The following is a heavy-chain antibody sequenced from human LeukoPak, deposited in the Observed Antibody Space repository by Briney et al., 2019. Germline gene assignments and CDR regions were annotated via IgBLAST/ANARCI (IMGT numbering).Heavy chain of an antibody. CDR1: GFTFSSYS. Sequence: GGSLRLSCAASGFTFSSYSMNWVRQAPGKGLEWDSSISSSSSYIYYADSVKGRFTISRDNAKNSLYLQMNSLRAEDTAVYYCARSLWGSQLWSYDCWGQGTLVTVSS. V-gene: IGHV3-21*01. CDR3: ARSLWGSQLWSYDC. D-gene: IGHD5-18*01. J-gene: IGHJ4*02. CDR2: ISSSSSYI.